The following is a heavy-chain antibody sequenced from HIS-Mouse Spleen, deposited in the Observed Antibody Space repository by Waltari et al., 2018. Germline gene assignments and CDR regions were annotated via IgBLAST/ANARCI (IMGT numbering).Heavy chain of an antibody. Sequence: QLQLQESGPGLVKPSETLSLTCTVSGGSISSSSYYWGWIRQPPGKGLEWIGSIYYSGSTYYNPSLKSRVTISVDTSKNQFSLKLSSVTAADTAVYYCARDRIAAAGLLYYYYGMDVWGQGTTVTVSS. V-gene: IGHV4-39*07. CDR2: IYYSGST. CDR1: GGSISSSSYY. J-gene: IGHJ6*02. D-gene: IGHD6-13*01. CDR3: ARDRIAAAGLLYYYYGMDV.